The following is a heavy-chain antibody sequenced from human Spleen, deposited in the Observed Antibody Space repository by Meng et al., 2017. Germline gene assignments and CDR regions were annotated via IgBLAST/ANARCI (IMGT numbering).Heavy chain of an antibody. V-gene: IGHV1-2*06. CDR1: GYNFPDYY. D-gene: IGHD6-13*01. Sequence: VPLGQSVAEGKKSGASGQVSCKPSGYNFPDYYRHWVRRAPGQWLEWMGRINPKSGDTHYAQKFQARVTMPGDTSISTAYMELSGLRSDDTAVYYCARDEDISAAGYLLGDFWGQGTLVTVSS. J-gene: IGHJ4*02. CDR3: ARDEDISAAGYLLGDF. CDR2: INPKSGDT.